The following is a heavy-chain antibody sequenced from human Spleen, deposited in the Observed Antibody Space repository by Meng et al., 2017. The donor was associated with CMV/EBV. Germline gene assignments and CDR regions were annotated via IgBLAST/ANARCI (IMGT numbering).Heavy chain of an antibody. CDR2: ISGSGGVT. CDR1: GVTFRNFA. J-gene: IGHJ4*02. D-gene: IGHD2-2*02. Sequence: LKISCAASGVTFRNFAMSWVRQGPGKGLEWISAISGSGGVTHYAESVKGRFTISRDNSKNTLYLQLDSLRADDTAIYYCAMSQTGRYQLLYGIDYWGQGTQVTVSS. V-gene: IGHV3-23*01. CDR3: AMSQTGRYQLLYGIDY.